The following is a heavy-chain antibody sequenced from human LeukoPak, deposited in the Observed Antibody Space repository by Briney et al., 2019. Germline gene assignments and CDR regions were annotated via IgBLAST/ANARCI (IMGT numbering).Heavy chain of an antibody. J-gene: IGHJ4*02. Sequence: GGSLRLSCAASGFSFKDAWMSWVRQAPGKGLEWVSVISETGDVTHYADSMKGRFTISRDNIKNTLNLQMNSLRAEDTAIYYCARDSSHYLGSSDYWGQGTLVTVSS. D-gene: IGHD6-6*01. V-gene: IGHV3-23*01. CDR3: ARDSSHYLGSSDY. CDR1: GFSFKDAW. CDR2: ISETGDVT.